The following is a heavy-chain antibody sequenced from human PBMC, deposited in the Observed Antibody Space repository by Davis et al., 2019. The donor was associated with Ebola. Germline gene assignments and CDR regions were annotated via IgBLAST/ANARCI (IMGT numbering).Heavy chain of an antibody. V-gene: IGHV3-23*01. D-gene: IGHD3-3*01. CDR2: ISGSGGST. CDR3: ARSGLSFGLVKYHYGMDV. CDR1: GFTFSSYA. J-gene: IGHJ6*04. Sequence: GGSLRLSCAASGFTFSSYAMSWVRQAPGKGLEWVSAISGSGGSTYYADSVKGRFTISRDNSKKTMYLQMNSLRAEDTVVYYCARSGLSFGLVKYHYGMDVWGKGTTVTVSS.